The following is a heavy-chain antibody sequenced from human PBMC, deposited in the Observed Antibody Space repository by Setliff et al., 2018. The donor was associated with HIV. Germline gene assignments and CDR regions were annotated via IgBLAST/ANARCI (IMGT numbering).Heavy chain of an antibody. J-gene: IGHJ3*02. Sequence: SETLSLTCTVSGGSISTSSYYWGWIRQPPGKGLEWIGSIYSSGNTYYSPSLTNRVSMSVDTSKIQFSLNLSSVTAADTGVYYCARLLQWMSYSFDIWGQGTMVTVSS. D-gene: IGHD5-12*01. V-gene: IGHV4-39*01. CDR1: GGSISTSSYY. CDR3: ARLLQWMSYSFDI. CDR2: IYSSGNT.